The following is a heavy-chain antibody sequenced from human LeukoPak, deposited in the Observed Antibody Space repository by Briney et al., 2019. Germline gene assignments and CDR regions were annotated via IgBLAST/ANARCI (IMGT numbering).Heavy chain of an antibody. CDR2: MNPNSGNT. CDR1: GYTFTSYD. CDR3: ATGLNYYSSSLDY. D-gene: IGHD6-13*01. J-gene: IGHJ4*02. V-gene: IGHV1-8*01. Sequence: APVKVSCKASGYTFTSYDINWVRQATGQGLEWMGWMNPNSGNTGYAQKFQGRVTMTRNTSISTAYMELSSLRSEDTAVYYCATGLNYYSSSLDYWGQGTLVTVSS.